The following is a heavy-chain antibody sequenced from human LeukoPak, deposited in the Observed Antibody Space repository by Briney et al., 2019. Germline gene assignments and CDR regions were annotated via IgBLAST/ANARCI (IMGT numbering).Heavy chain of an antibody. CDR1: GYTFTVYN. CDR3: ARASDILAATGKYYFDY. V-gene: IGHV1-2*06. J-gene: IGHJ4*02. D-gene: IGHD5-12*01. CDR2: INPNSGGT. Sequence: ASVKVSCKASGYTFTVYNMHSVRQAPGQGREWMGRINPNSGGTNYAQKFQGRVTMTRDTSLSTAYMELSRVRSDDTAVYYCARASDILAATGKYYFDYWGQGTLVTVSS.